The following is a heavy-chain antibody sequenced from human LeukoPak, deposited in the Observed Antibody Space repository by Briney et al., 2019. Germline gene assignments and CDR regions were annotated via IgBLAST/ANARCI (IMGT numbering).Heavy chain of an antibody. CDR1: GGSISSGDYY. V-gene: IGHV4-30-4*01. CDR3: ARTQLYCSSTSCYVNWFDP. CDR2: IYYSGST. D-gene: IGHD2-2*01. J-gene: IGHJ5*02. Sequence: SQTLSLTCTVSGGSISSGDYYWSWIRQPPGKGLEWIGYIYYSGSTYYNPSLKSRVTISVDTSKNQFSLKLSSVTAADTAVYYCARTQLYCSSTSCYVNWFDPWGQGILVTVSS.